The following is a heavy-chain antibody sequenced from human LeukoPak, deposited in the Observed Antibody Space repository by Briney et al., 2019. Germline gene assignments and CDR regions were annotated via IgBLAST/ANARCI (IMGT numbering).Heavy chain of an antibody. CDR3: AKDRAPFGESPFDY. J-gene: IGHJ4*02. CDR1: GFTFSSYG. V-gene: IGHV3-30*18. Sequence: GSLRLSCAASGFTFSSYGMHWVRQAPGKGLEWVAVISYDGSNKYYADSVKGRFTISRDNSKNTLYLQMNSLRAEDTAVYYCAKDRAPFGESPFDYWGQGTLVTVSS. D-gene: IGHD3-10*01. CDR2: ISYDGSNK.